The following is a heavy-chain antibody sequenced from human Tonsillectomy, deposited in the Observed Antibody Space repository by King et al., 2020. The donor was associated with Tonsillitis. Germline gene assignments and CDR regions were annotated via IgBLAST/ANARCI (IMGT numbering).Heavy chain of an antibody. D-gene: IGHD6-19*01. CDR3: ARDRNGGWTLHGFDY. V-gene: IGHV3-21*01. Sequence: VQLVESGGGLVKPGGSLRLSCTASGFTFSSYTMNWVRQAPGKGLEWVASITSSNNYIYNADSVRGRFTISRDNANNSLYLQMNSLTADDTAVYYCARDRNGGWTLHGFDYWGLGTLVTVSS. CDR1: GFTFSSYT. CDR2: ITSSNNYI. J-gene: IGHJ4*02.